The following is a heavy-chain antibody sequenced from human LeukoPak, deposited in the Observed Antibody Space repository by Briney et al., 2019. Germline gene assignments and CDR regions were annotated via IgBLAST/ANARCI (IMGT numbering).Heavy chain of an antibody. CDR3: ATHQARRFDY. D-gene: IGHD2-2*01. J-gene: IGHJ4*02. CDR1: GITFSTYW. V-gene: IGHV3-7*01. CDR2: INPDGSEV. Sequence: GGSLRLSCAVSGITFSTYWMSWVRQAPGKGLEWVANINPDGSEVYYVASMKGPFTISRDNAKNSLFLQMNNLRAEDTAVYYCATHQARRFDYWGQGTLVTVSS.